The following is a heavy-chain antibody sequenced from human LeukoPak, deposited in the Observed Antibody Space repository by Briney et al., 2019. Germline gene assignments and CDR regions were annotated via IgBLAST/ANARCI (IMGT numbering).Heavy chain of an antibody. J-gene: IGHJ6*02. CDR1: GFTFSSYA. Sequence: TGGSLRLSCEASGFTFSSYAMSWVRQAPGKGLEWVSGISGSARNTYYADSVKGRFTISRDNSGSTVYLQMNNLRAGDTALYYCAKDIWFGDLLYARGYYYYGLDVWGQGTTVTVSS. CDR3: AKDIWFGDLLYARGYYYYGLDV. V-gene: IGHV3-23*01. CDR2: ISGSARNT. D-gene: IGHD3-10*01.